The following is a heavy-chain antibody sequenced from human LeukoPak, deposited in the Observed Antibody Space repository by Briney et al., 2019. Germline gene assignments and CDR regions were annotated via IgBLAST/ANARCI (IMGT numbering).Heavy chain of an antibody. Sequence: SETLSLTCTVSGGSISSYYWSWIRQPPGKGLQWIGHIYGSGSTNYNPSLKSRVTLSVDTSKNQFSLKLSSVTAADTAVYYCAREHLSVRPGVGGYSYGFRGYFDLWGRGTLVTVSS. J-gene: IGHJ2*01. CDR2: IYGSGST. V-gene: IGHV4-59*01. D-gene: IGHD5-18*01. CDR3: AREHLSVRPGVGGYSYGFRGYFDL. CDR1: GGSISSYY.